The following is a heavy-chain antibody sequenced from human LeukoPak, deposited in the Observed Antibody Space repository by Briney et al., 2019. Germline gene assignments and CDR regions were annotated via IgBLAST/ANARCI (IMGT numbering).Heavy chain of an antibody. CDR2: IHRDGST. V-gene: IGHV3-66*01. CDR3: ARDGEHVLAYDY. J-gene: IGHJ4*02. CDR1: GFTVSTNY. Sequence: PGGSLRLSCAVSGFTVSTNYMSWVRQAPGKGLEWVSIIHRDGSTYYADSVKGRFTISRDNSKNTLYIQMNSLRAEDTGVYYCARDGEHVLAYDYWGQGTLVTVSS. D-gene: IGHD3-10*01.